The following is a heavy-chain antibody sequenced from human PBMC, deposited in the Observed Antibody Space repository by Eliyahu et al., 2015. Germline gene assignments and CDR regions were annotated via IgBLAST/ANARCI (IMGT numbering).Heavy chain of an antibody. J-gene: IGHJ4*02. D-gene: IGHD3-22*01. CDR3: ATSYYRRYDX. V-gene: IGHV3-15*01. CDR1: GVTFSDSW. Sequence: EVQLVESGGGVVKPGGSLRLSCTGPGVTFSDSWMIWXRQAPGKGLEWVGRIKRKSEGEKTDYAAPIKDRFTISRDDSRNTLYLQMNSLKTEDTAVYYCATSYYRRYDXWGQGTLATVSS. CDR2: IKRKSEGEKT.